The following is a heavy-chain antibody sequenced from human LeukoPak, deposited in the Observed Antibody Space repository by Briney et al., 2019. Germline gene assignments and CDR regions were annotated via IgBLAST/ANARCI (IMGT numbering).Heavy chain of an antibody. V-gene: IGHV1-46*01. CDR3: ARGSSGSHYYYYYMDV. D-gene: IGHD3-22*01. J-gene: IGHJ6*03. CDR2: INPSGGST. Sequence: GASVKVSCKASGYTFTSYYMHWVRQAPGQGLEWMGIINPSGGSTSYAQKFQGRVTMTRDTSTSTVYMELSSLRSEDTAVYYCARGSSGSHYYYYYMDVWGKGTTVTVSS. CDR1: GYTFTSYY.